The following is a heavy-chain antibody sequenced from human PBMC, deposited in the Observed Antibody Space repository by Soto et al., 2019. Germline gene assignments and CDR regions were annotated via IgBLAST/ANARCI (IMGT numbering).Heavy chain of an antibody. Sequence: SETLSLTCAVYGGSFSGYYWSWIRQPPGKGLEWIGEINHSGSTNYNPSLKSRVTISVDTSKNQFSLKLSSVTAADTAVYYCARDTLDYGSGSYYPLPHGMDVWGQGTTVTVSS. CDR2: INHSGST. J-gene: IGHJ6*02. D-gene: IGHD3-10*01. CDR3: ARDTLDYGSGSYYPLPHGMDV. V-gene: IGHV4-34*01. CDR1: GGSFSGYY.